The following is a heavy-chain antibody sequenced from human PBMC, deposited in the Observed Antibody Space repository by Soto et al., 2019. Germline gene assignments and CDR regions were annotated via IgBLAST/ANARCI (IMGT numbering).Heavy chain of an antibody. Sequence: QLQLQESGPGLVKPSETLSLSCAVSGGSISGSVNYWGWIRQPPGKGLEWIGNIYYSGTTYYNPSLESRVTISVDTSKDRISLRLTSVTAADTAVYYCARLGRQNHGSGTHWGQGTLVTVSS. V-gene: IGHV4-39*01. J-gene: IGHJ4*02. D-gene: IGHD3-10*01. CDR1: GGSISGSVNY. CDR2: IYYSGTT. CDR3: ARLGRQNHGSGTH.